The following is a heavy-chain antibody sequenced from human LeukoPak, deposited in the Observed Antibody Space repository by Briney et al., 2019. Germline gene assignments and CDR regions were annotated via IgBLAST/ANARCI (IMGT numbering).Heavy chain of an antibody. V-gene: IGHV4-59*01. Sequence: PSETLSLTCTVSGGSISNYYWSWIRQPPGKGLEWIGYIYYGGSTNYNPSLTSRVTISIDTSKSHFSLKLSSVTAADTAVYYCARSKTTTVTTPDYWGLGTLVTVSS. CDR2: IYYGGST. D-gene: IGHD4-17*01. J-gene: IGHJ4*02. CDR1: GGSISNYY. CDR3: ARSKTTTVTTPDY.